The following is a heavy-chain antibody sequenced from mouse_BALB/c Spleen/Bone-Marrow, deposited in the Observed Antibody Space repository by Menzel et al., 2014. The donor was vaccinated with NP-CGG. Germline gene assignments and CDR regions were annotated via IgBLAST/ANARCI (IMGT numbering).Heavy chain of an antibody. J-gene: IGHJ2*01. CDR3: ARAFDY. Sequence: VMLVESGSGLVAPSQSLSITCTVSGFSLTSYSVYWVRQPPGKGLEWLGVIWAGGSTNYNSALMSRLSISKDNSKSQVFLKMNSLQTDDTAMYYCARAFDYWGQGTTLTVSS. CDR1: GFSLTSYS. CDR2: IWAGGST. V-gene: IGHV2-9*02.